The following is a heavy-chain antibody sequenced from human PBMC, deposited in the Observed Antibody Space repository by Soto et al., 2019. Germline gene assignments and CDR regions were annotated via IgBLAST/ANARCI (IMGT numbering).Heavy chain of an antibody. J-gene: IGHJ4*02. V-gene: IGHV4-34*01. CDR2: INHSGST. CDR3: ATYSGSYYIDY. CDR1: GGSFSGYY. D-gene: IGHD1-26*01. Sequence: PSETLSLTWAVYGGSFSGYYWSWIRQPPGKGLGWIGEINHSGSTNYNPSLKSRVTISVDTSKNQFSLKLSSVTAADTAVYYCATYSGSYYIDYWGKGTLVTVSS.